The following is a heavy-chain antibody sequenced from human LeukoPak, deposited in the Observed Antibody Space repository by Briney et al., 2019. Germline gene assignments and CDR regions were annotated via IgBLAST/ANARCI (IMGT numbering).Heavy chain of an antibody. CDR1: GGSISSYY. J-gene: IGHJ5*02. V-gene: IGHV4-59*01. CDR2: IYYSGST. CDR3: ARGGSLLTGSTTRNWFDP. Sequence: SETLSLTCTVSGGSISSYYWSWIRQPPGKGLEWIGYIYYSGSTNYIPSLKSRVTISVDTSKNQFSLKLSSVTAADTAVYYCARGGSLLTGSTTRNWFDPWGQGTLVTVSS. D-gene: IGHD2/OR15-2a*01.